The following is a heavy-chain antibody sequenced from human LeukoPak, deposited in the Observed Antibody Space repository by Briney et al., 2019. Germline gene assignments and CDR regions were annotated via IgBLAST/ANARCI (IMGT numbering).Heavy chain of an antibody. CDR1: GFTFSSYA. Sequence: GGSLRLSCAASGFTFSSYAMSWVRQAPGKGLEWVSAISGSGGSTYYADSVKGRFTISRDNSKNTLYLQMNSLRAEDTAVYYCAKGGSSLATKYYYYYGMDVWGQGTMVTVSS. D-gene: IGHD5-12*01. CDR2: ISGSGGST. J-gene: IGHJ6*02. V-gene: IGHV3-23*01. CDR3: AKGGSSLATKYYYYYGMDV.